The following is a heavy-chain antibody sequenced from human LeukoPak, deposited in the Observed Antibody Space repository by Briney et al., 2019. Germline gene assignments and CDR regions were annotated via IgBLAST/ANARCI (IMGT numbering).Heavy chain of an antibody. V-gene: IGHV1-3*01. CDR2: INAGSGNR. CDR1: GYTFTSYA. D-gene: IGHD6-19*01. Sequence: ASVKVSCKASGYTFTSYAMHWVRQAPGQGLEWMGWINAGSGNRKYSQKFQDRVTITRDTSASTAYMELSSLRSEDTAVYYCARWDNSGWYFWGQGTLITVSS. CDR3: ARWDNSGWYF. J-gene: IGHJ4*02.